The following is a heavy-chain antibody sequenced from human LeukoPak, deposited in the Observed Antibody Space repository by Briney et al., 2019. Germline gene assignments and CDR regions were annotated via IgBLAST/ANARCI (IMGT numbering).Heavy chain of an antibody. V-gene: IGHV3-23*01. D-gene: IGHD3-10*01. CDR1: GFAFSSYA. J-gene: IGHJ4*02. Sequence: GGSLRLSCAASGFAFSSYAMSWVRQAPGKGLEWVSAISGSGGSTYYADSVKGRFTISRDNSKNTLYLQMNSLRAEDTAVYYCAKSSSPYGSGSYLGIDYWGQGTLVTVSS. CDR2: ISGSGGST. CDR3: AKSSSPYGSGSYLGIDY.